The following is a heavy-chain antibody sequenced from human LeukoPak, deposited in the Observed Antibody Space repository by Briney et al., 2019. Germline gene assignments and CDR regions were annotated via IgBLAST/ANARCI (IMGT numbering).Heavy chain of an antibody. CDR1: GYTFSIYG. CDR3: ARTDRFLQSYWYFDL. J-gene: IGHJ2*01. D-gene: IGHD2/OR15-2a*01. Sequence: GASVKASCKASGYTFSIYGFSWVRQAPGQGLEWMGGIIPIFGTANYAQKFQGRVTITADESTSTAYMELSSLRSEDTAVYYCARTDRFLQSYWYFDLWGRGTLVTVSS. V-gene: IGHV1-69*13. CDR2: IIPIFGTA.